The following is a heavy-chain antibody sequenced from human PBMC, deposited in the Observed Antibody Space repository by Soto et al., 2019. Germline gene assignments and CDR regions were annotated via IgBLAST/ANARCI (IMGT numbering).Heavy chain of an antibody. J-gene: IGHJ6*02. V-gene: IGHV5-10-1*01. CDR3: ARRVMVRGVPTCGPDV. Sequence: EVQLVQSGAEVKKPGESLRISCKGSGYSFTSYWISWVRQMPAKGLEWMGRIDPSDSYTNYSPSFQGHVTVSADKSISTAYLQWIRLKASDTAMYYSARRVMVRGVPTCGPDVWGQGTTGTVSS. CDR1: GYSFTSYW. CDR2: IDPSDSYT. D-gene: IGHD3-10*01.